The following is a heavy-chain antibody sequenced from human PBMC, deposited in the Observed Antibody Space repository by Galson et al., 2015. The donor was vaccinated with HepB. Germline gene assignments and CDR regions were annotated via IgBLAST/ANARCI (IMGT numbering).Heavy chain of an antibody. D-gene: IGHD2-2*01. Sequence: SLRLSCAASGFTFSNYAMNWARQAPGKGLEWVSVISGSDDSTYYADSVKGRFTISRDNSKNTLYLQMNSLRVEDTAVYYCAKGRSSSCYAPIDYWGQGTLVTVSS. CDR2: ISGSDDST. V-gene: IGHV3-23*01. J-gene: IGHJ4*02. CDR3: AKGRSSSCYAPIDY. CDR1: GFTFSNYA.